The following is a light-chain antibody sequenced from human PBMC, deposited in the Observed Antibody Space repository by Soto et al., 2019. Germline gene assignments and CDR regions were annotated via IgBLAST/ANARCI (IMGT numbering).Light chain of an antibody. Sequence: SYELTQPPAVSVAPGQTARISCGGNTIGAKSVHWYQQRPGQAPVLVVYDDDDRPSGIPERFSGSNSGNTATLTISRVEAGDEADYYCQVWDISSDHLYVFGSGTKLTVL. CDR3: QVWDISSDHLYV. CDR1: TIGAKS. CDR2: DDD. V-gene: IGLV3-21*02. J-gene: IGLJ1*01.